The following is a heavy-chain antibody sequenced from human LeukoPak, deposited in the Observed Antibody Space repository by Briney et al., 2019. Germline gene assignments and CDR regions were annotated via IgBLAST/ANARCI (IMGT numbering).Heavy chain of an antibody. CDR2: INHSGST. CDR1: GGSFSVYY. Sequence: SETLSLTCAVYGGSFSVYYWSWIRQPPEKGLEWIGEINHSGSTNYNPSLKSRVTLSVDTSKNQFSLKLSSVTAADTAVYYCARHKLSPDYYYMDVWGKGTTVTISS. V-gene: IGHV4-34*01. J-gene: IGHJ6*03. CDR3: ARHKLSPDYYYMDV.